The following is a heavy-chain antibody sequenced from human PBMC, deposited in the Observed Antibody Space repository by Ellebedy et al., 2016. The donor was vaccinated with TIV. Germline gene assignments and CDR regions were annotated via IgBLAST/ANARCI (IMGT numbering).Heavy chain of an antibody. CDR1: GESYTAYY. D-gene: IGHD5-18*01. J-gene: IGHJ4*02. CDR2: ISHSGSG. Sequence: MPSETLSLTCAVHGESYTAYYWTWVRQSPEKGLEWLGEISHSGSGNYNPSLESRLTISVDKSSNQFPLKPSYVTAADTAVYYCAGTRGYGYVYWGLGTLVTVSS. V-gene: IGHV4-34*01. CDR3: AGTRGYGYVY.